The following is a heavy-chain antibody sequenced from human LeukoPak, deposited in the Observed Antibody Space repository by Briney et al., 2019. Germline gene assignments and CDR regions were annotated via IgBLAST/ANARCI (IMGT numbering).Heavy chain of an antibody. Sequence: ASVEVSCKASGFTFTSSAVQWVRQARGQRFEWIGWIVVGSGNTNYAQKFQERVTITRDMSTSTAYMELSSLRSEDTAVYYCAADRQQNDYGDYNLGGWGQGTLVTVSS. J-gene: IGHJ4*02. V-gene: IGHV1-58*01. D-gene: IGHD4-17*01. CDR3: AADRQQNDYGDYNLGG. CDR1: GFTFTSSA. CDR2: IVVGSGNT.